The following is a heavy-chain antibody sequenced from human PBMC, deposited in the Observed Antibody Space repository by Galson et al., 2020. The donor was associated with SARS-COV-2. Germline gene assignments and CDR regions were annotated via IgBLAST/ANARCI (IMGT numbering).Heavy chain of an antibody. Sequence: GESLKISCVASGFTFRNHAMSWVRQAPGKGLEWVSVTGGGTYYADSVKGRFTISRDNSKNTLFLQMNSLRAEDTAVYYCARQPGYCTTGVCYNFDSWGQGTLVTVSS. CDR1: GFTFRNHA. J-gene: IGHJ4*02. D-gene: IGHD2-8*01. CDR3: ARQPGYCTTGVCYNFDS. CDR2: TGGGT. V-gene: IGHV3-23*01.